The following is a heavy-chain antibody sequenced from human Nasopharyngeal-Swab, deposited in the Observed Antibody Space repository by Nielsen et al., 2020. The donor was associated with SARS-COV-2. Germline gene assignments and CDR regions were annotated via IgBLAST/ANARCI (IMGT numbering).Heavy chain of an antibody. V-gene: IGHV3-33*01. J-gene: IGHJ3*02. Sequence: GGSLRLSCAASGFTFSNSAMHWVRQAPGKGLEWVAVIWHDGSNKYYADSVKGRFTISRDNSKNTLYLQMNSLRAEDTAVYYCARDLTPMVIIYAFDMWGQGTMVTVSS. CDR2: IWHDGSNK. D-gene: IGHD5-18*01. CDR3: ARDLTPMVIIYAFDM. CDR1: GFTFSNSA.